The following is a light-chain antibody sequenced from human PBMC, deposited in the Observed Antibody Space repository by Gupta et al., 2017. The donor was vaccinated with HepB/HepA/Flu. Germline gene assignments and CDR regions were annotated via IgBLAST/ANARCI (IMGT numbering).Light chain of an antibody. CDR2: DVS. Sequence: QSALPPPASVSGSPGQSITISCTGTSSNVGNYNSVSWYQQHPDKVPKLLSYDVSNRPSGVSNRFSASKSGNTASLTISGLQAADEAYYYCSSYTTINTQIFGAGTKLTVL. J-gene: IGLJ2*01. CDR1: SSNVGNYNS. CDR3: SSYTTINTQI. V-gene: IGLV2-14*03.